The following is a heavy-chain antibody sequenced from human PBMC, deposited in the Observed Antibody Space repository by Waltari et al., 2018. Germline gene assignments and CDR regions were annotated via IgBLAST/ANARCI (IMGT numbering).Heavy chain of an antibody. J-gene: IGHJ4*02. CDR3: ARDRTYYYGSGSSPI. D-gene: IGHD3-10*01. CDR2: IYSGGST. Sequence: EVQLVESGGGLIQPGGSLRLSCAASGFPVSSNYMIWVRQAPGKGLEWVSVIYSGGSTYYADSVKGRFTISRDNSKNTLYLQMNSLRAEDTAVYYCARDRTYYYGSGSSPIWGQGTLVTVSS. V-gene: IGHV3-53*01. CDR1: GFPVSSNY.